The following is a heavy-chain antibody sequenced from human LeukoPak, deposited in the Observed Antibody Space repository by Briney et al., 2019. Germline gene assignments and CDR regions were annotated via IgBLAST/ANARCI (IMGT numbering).Heavy chain of an antibody. J-gene: IGHJ6*02. Sequence: PGGSLRLSCAASGFTVSSNYMSWVRQAPGKGLEWVSVIYSGGSTYYADSVKGRFTISRDNSKNTLYLQMNSLRAEDTAVYYCARDPHGVLAYYYGTDVWGQGTTVTVSS. V-gene: IGHV3-66*01. CDR3: ARDPHGVLAYYYGTDV. D-gene: IGHD5-24*01. CDR1: GFTVSSNY. CDR2: IYSGGST.